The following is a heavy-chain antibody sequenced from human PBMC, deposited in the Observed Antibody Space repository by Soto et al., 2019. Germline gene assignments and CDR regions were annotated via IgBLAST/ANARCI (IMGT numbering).Heavy chain of an antibody. CDR3: ARDTGDGTFDF. Sequence: GSSVKVSCKASGYTFSSYAMHRVRQAPGQRLEWMGWINAGYGNTKSSQKFQDRVTISRDTSASTAYMELTSLRSEDTAVYYCARDTGDGTFDFWGQGTLVTVSS. D-gene: IGHD7-27*01. CDR2: INAGYGNT. J-gene: IGHJ4*02. CDR1: GYTFSSYA. V-gene: IGHV1-3*01.